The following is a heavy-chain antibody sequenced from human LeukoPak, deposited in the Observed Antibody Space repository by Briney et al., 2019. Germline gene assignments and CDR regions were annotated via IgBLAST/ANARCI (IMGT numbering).Heavy chain of an antibody. CDR3: ARDPYSSTWSYGMDV. D-gene: IGHD6-6*01. J-gene: IGHJ6*02. Sequence: GGSLRLSCAASGFTFSNYWMSWVRQAAGKVLEWVANTKQDGSEEVYVDSVKGRFTISRDNAKNSLFLQMNTLRAEDTAVYYCARDPYSSTWSYGMDVWGQGTTVTVSS. CDR1: GFTFSNYW. CDR2: TKQDGSEE. V-gene: IGHV3-7*05.